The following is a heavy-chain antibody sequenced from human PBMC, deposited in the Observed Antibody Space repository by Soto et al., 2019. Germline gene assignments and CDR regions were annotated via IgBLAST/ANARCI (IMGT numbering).Heavy chain of an antibody. CDR2: IYHSGST. J-gene: IGHJ4*02. D-gene: IGHD6-13*01. V-gene: IGHV4-30-2*01. CDR1: GGSISSGGYS. CDR3: ASSHAGAHITAAVH. Sequence: QLQLQESGSGLVKPSQTLSLTCAVSGGSISSGGYSWSWIRQPPGKGLEWIGYIYHSGSTYYNPSLKSRVTISVDRSKNQSSLKLSSVTAADTAVYYCASSHAGAHITAAVHWGKGTLVTVSS.